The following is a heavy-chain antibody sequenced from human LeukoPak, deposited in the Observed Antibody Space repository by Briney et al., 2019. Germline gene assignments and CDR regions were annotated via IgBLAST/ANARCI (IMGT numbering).Heavy chain of an antibody. D-gene: IGHD1-26*01. CDR2: ISGSGGST. Sequence: GGSLRLSCAASGVTFSSYAMSWVRQAPGKGLEWVSSISGSGGSTYYADSVKGRFTISRDNSKNTLYLQMNSLRAEDTAVYYCAKSGGSYNDHDAFDIWGQGTMVTVSS. CDR1: GVTFSSYA. J-gene: IGHJ3*02. V-gene: IGHV3-23*01. CDR3: AKSGGSYNDHDAFDI.